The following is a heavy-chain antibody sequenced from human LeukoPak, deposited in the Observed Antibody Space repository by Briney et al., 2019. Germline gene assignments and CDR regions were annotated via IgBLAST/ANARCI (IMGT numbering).Heavy chain of an antibody. Sequence: GGSLRLSCAASGFTFSSYGMHWVRQAPGKGLEWVAVIWYDGSNKYYADSVKGRFTISRDNSKNTLYLQMNSLRAEDTAVYYCARIGQWLVQSSAIDYWGQGTLVTVPS. CDR2: IWYDGSNK. J-gene: IGHJ4*02. CDR3: ARIGQWLVQSSAIDY. V-gene: IGHV3-33*01. CDR1: GFTFSSYG. D-gene: IGHD6-19*01.